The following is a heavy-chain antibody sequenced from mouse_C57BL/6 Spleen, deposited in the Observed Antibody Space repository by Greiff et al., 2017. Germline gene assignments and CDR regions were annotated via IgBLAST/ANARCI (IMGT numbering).Heavy chain of an antibody. CDR3: SRDYGSSYRYFDF. CDR1: GYTFTSYW. Sequence: VQLQQPGAELVKPGASVKMSCKASGYTFTSYWITWVKQRPGQGLAWIGDIYPGSGSTNYNEKFKRKATLTVDTASSTAYMQLSSLTSEDAAFYYCSRDYGSSYRYFDFWGTGTTLTVSS. V-gene: IGHV1-55*01. J-gene: IGHJ1*03. CDR2: IYPGSGST. D-gene: IGHD1-1*01.